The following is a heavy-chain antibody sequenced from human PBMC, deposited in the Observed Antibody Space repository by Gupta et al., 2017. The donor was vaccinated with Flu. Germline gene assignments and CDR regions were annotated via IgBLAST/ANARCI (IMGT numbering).Heavy chain of an antibody. CDR1: GGSFSGYY. CDR2: INHSGST. Sequence: QVQLQQWGAGLLKPSETLSLTCAVYGGSFSGYYWSWIRQPPGKGLEWIGEINHSGSTNYNPSLKSRVTISVDTSKNQFSLKLSSVTAADTAVYYCARGPQLWLLGSRYYYYGMDVWGQGTTVTVSS. CDR3: ARGPQLWLLGSRYYYYGMDV. D-gene: IGHD5-18*01. J-gene: IGHJ6*02. V-gene: IGHV4-34*01.